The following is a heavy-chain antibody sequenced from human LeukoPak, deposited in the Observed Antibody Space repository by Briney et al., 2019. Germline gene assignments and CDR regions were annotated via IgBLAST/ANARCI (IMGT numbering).Heavy chain of an antibody. V-gene: IGHV1-2*02. D-gene: IGHD2-2*01. CDR3: ARVSVVPAGFDP. CDR2: INPNCGGT. J-gene: IGHJ5*02. CDR1: GYTFTGYY. Sequence: VASVKVSCKASGYTFTGYYMHWVRQAPGQGLEWMGWINPNCGGTNYAQKFQGRVTMTRDTSISTAYMELSRLRSDDTAVYYCARVSVVPAGFDPWGQGTLVTVSS.